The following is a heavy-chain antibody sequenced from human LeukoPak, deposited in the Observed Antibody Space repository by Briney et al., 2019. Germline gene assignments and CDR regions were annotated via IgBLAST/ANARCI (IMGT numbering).Heavy chain of an antibody. CDR2: INPNSGGT. CDR3: ARRAVTTRRGYYYYMDV. V-gene: IGHV1-2*02. CDR1: GYTFTGYY. J-gene: IGHJ6*03. D-gene: IGHD4-11*01. Sequence: ASVKVSCKASGYTFTGYYLHWVRQAPGQGLEWMGWINPNSGGTNYAQKFQGRVTMTRDTSISTAYMELSRLRSDDTAVYYCARRAVTTRRGYYYYMDVWGKGTTVTVSS.